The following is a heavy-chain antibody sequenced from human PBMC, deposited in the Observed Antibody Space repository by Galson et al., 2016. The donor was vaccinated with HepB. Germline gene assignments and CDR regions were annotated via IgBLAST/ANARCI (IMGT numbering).Heavy chain of an antibody. Sequence: LTCTXSEDSIXXSNXXXGWXXXPPGKGPEWXGSIYYSGKTFYNPSLKSRVTISIDMSKNQFSLKFNSMTAADTAVYFCARQTASSWYPNFAYWGQGTLVTVSS. CDR2: IYYSGKT. CDR3: ARQTASSWYPNFAY. J-gene: IGHJ4*02. D-gene: IGHD6-13*01. V-gene: IGHV4-39*01. CDR1: EDSIXXSNXX.